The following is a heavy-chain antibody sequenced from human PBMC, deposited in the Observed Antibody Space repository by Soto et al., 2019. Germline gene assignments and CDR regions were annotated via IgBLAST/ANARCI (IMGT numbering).Heavy chain of an antibody. CDR1: GFTFSNEW. CDR2: IKRKTDAGTY. Sequence: PGGSLRLSCAASGFTFSNEWMIWVRKAPGKGLEWVGCIKRKTDAGTYAYAVTVEVRITISRDDSKNTLYLQSNSLKTEDTAVYYCTTVTATYYYDCRGRHDAFDIWGQGTMVTVSS. V-gene: IGHV3-15*01. J-gene: IGHJ3*02. D-gene: IGHD3-22*01. CDR3: TTVTATYYYDCRGRHDAFDI.